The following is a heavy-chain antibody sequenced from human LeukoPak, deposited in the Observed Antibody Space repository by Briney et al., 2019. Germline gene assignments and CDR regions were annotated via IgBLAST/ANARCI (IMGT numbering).Heavy chain of an antibody. CDR2: ISYDGSNE. D-gene: IGHD4-23*01. CDR1: GFTFSSYV. V-gene: IGHV3-30*04. J-gene: IGHJ6*03. CDR3: AREAKLRWHSLYYYYYMDV. Sequence: GGSLRLSCAASGFTFSSYVMHWVRQAPGKGLEWVAIISYDGSNEYYADSVKGRFTISRDNSKNTLYLQMNSLRAADTAVYYCAREAKLRWHSLYYYYYMDVWGKGTTVTVSS.